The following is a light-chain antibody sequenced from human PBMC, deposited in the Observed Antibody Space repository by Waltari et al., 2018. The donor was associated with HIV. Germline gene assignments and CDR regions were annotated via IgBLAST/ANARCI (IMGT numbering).Light chain of an antibody. V-gene: IGLV3-25*03. CDR3: QSADSSGAWV. Sequence: SYDLTQPPSVSVSPGQTARIACSGDELPKHYSYWYQQRLGQAPVLLVYKANERPSGIPGRFTGSSSGTKVTLTITGVQADDEADYWCQSADSSGAWVFGGGTKLTVV. J-gene: IGLJ3*02. CDR2: KAN. CDR1: ELPKHY.